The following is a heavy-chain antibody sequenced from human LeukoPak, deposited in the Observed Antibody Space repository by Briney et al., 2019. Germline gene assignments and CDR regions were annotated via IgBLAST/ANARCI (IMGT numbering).Heavy chain of an antibody. J-gene: IGHJ5*02. Sequence: PGGSLRLSCAVSGFTFSSYWMSWVRQAPGRGLEWVANIKQDGSEKYYVDSVKGRFTISRDNAKNSLFLQMDSLKVEDTAIYYCTTDRWYSADHWGQGTLVTVSS. V-gene: IGHV3-7*03. CDR1: GFTFSSYW. CDR3: TTDRWYSADH. CDR2: IKQDGSEK. D-gene: IGHD2-15*01.